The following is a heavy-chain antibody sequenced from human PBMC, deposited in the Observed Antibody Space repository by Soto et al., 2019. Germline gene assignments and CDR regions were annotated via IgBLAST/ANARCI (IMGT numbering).Heavy chain of an antibody. J-gene: IGHJ3*02. Sequence: QVQLVESGGGVVQPGRSLRLSCAASGFTFSSYAMHWVRQAPGKGLEWVAVISYDGSNKYYADSVKGRFTISRDNSKNTLYLHMNSLRAEDTAVYYCARGFTIAVAGLSPAFDIWGQETMVTVSS. CDR3: ARGFTIAVAGLSPAFDI. CDR2: ISYDGSNK. CDR1: GFTFSSYA. V-gene: IGHV3-30-3*01. D-gene: IGHD6-19*01.